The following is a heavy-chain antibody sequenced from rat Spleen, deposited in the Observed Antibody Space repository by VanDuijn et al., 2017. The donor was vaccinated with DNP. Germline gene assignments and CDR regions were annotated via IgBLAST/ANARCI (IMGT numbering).Heavy chain of an antibody. CDR1: GFTFNNYW. V-gene: IGHV5-31*01. Sequence: EVQLVESGGDLVQPGRSLKLSCVASGFTFNNYWMTWIRQVPGKGLEWVASIISSGTSTYYPDSVKGRFTISRDNAKNTLYLQMNSLRSEDTATYYCARHGLITSRDWFAYWGQGTLVTVSS. CDR2: IISSGTST. CDR3: ARHGLITSRDWFAY. D-gene: IGHD1-10*01. J-gene: IGHJ3*01.